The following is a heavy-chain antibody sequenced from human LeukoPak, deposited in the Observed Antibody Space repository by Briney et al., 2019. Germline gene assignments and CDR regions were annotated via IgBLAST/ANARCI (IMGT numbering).Heavy chain of an antibody. CDR3: AKDTDSAIDY. D-gene: IGHD2-21*01. Sequence: GGSLRLSCAASGFTFHNNNMHWVRQAPGKGLEWVSLISWDGGTTYYADSVKGRFTISRDNSKNSLYLEMNSLRDEDTALYYCAKDTDSAIDYWGQGTLVTVSS. CDR1: GFTFHNNN. V-gene: IGHV3-43*01. CDR2: ISWDGGTT. J-gene: IGHJ4*02.